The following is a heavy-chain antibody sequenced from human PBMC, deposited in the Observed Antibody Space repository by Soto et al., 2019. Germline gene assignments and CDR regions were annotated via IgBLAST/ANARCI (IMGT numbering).Heavy chain of an antibody. CDR1: PGSNNRGSYH. D-gene: IGHD6-13*01. CDR3: AGGEGSSCYFRHEC. J-gene: IGHJ1*01. Sequence: SETLSLTCTVSPGSNNRGSYHWSWIRQHPENGLEWNGHLYYRGCSYSNPSLKSRATISIDTSQDQFSLSLGSVTAEDTAVYYWAGGEGSSCYFRHECWGRVTRVAVSS. CDR2: LYYRGCS. V-gene: IGHV4-31*03.